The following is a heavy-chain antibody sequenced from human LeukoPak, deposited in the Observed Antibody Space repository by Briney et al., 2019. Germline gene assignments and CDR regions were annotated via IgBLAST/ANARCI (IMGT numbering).Heavy chain of an antibody. V-gene: IGHV1-69*05. CDR1: GGTFSSYA. CDR2: IIPIFGTA. J-gene: IGHJ5*02. CDR3: ARDLGYCSFGFGLGSCNRKWFDP. D-gene: IGHD2-15*01. Sequence: GSSVKVSCKASGGTFSSYAISWVRQAPGQGLEWMGGIIPIFGTANYAQKFQGRVSMTTETSTDTVYMELKSLRSDDTATYYCARDLGYCSFGFGLGSCNRKWFDPWGQGTLVSVSS.